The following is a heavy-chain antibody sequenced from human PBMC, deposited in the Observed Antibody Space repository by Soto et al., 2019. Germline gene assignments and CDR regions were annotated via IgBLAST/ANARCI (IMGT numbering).Heavy chain of an antibody. J-gene: IGHJ6*02. Sequence: ASVKVSCKASGYTFTGYYMHWVRQAPGQGLEWMGWINPNSGGTNYAQKFQGRVTMTRDTSISTAYMELSRLRSDDTAVYYCARVPEIEAAGTHYGMDVWGQGTTVTVSS. D-gene: IGHD6-13*01. CDR3: ARVPEIEAAGTHYGMDV. CDR2: INPNSGGT. V-gene: IGHV1-2*02. CDR1: GYTFTGYY.